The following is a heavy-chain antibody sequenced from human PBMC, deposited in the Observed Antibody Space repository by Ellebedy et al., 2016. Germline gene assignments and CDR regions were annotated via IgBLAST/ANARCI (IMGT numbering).Heavy chain of an antibody. J-gene: IGHJ4*02. CDR2: ISGSGGST. CDR3: LGDDDYGDY. Sequence: AISGSGGSTYYADSVKGRFTISRDNSKNTLYLQMNSLRAEDTAVYYCLGDDDYGDYWGQGTLVTVSS. V-gene: IGHV3-23*01. D-gene: IGHD4-17*01.